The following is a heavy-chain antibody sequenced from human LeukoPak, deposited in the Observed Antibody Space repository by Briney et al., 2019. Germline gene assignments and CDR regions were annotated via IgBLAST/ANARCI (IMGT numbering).Heavy chain of an antibody. CDR2: INNDGSST. J-gene: IGHJ6*03. CDR1: GFTFSNYW. V-gene: IGHV3-74*01. D-gene: IGHD1-26*01. CDR3: ARAAKWEFYHYYMDV. Sequence: GGSLRLSCAASGFTFSNYWMHWVRQAPGKGLVWVSRINNDGSSTFYADSVKGRFTISRDNAKNLLYLQMNNLRADDTAVYYCARAAKWEFYHYYMDVWGKGPTVAVSS.